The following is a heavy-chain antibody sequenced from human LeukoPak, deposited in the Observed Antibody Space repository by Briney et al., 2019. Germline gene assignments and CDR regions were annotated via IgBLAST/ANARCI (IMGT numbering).Heavy chain of an antibody. V-gene: IGHV3-23*01. CDR3: AKEPGAAITYYFDS. CDR2: ISGSSSGS. Sequence: TGGSLRLSCAASGFAFSRYAMNWVRQGRGKGLEWVSYISGSSSGSYYTDSVKGRFTISRENSNNTLYLQMNNLRVEGTAIYYCAKEPGAAITYYFDSWGQGTLVTVSS. D-gene: IGHD3-10*01. CDR1: GFAFSRYA. J-gene: IGHJ4*02.